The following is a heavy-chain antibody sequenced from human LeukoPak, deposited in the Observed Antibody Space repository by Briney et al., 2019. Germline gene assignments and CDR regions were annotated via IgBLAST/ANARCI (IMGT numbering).Heavy chain of an antibody. V-gene: IGHV3-13*01. Sequence: GGSLRLSCAASGFTFSSYDMHWVRQATGKGLEWASAIGTAGDTYYPGSVKGRFTISRENAKNSLYLQMNSLRAGDTAVYYCARAGSSGWYSGWFDPWGQGTLVTVSS. J-gene: IGHJ5*02. D-gene: IGHD6-19*01. CDR3: ARAGSSGWYSGWFDP. CDR1: GFTFSSYD. CDR2: IGTAGDT.